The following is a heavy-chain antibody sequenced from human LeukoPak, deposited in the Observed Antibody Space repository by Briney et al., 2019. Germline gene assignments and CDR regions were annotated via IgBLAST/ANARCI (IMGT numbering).Heavy chain of an antibody. V-gene: IGHV3-33*01. J-gene: IGHJ4*02. CDR3: ARMEYSSGWGIDY. D-gene: IGHD6-19*01. CDR2: IWYDGSNK. CDR1: GFTFSSYG. Sequence: PGRSLGLSCAASGFTFSSYGMHWVRQAPGKGLEWVAVIWYDGSNKYYADSVKGRFTISRDNSKNTLYLQMNSLRAEDTAVYYCARMEYSSGWGIDYWGQGTLVTVSS.